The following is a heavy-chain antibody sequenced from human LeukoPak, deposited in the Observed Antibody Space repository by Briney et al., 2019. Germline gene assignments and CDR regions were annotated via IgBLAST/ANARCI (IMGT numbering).Heavy chain of an antibody. CDR2: IKQDGSEK. J-gene: IGHJ6*02. D-gene: IGHD6-19*01. CDR1: GFTFSSYW. Sequence: GGSLRLSCAASGFTFSSYWMSWVRQAQGKGLEWVANIKQDGSEKYYVDSVKGRFTISRDNAKNSLYLQMNSLRAEDTAVYYCARGAGAVAGHYYYYGMDVWGQGTTVTVSS. V-gene: IGHV3-7*01. CDR3: ARGAGAVAGHYYYYGMDV.